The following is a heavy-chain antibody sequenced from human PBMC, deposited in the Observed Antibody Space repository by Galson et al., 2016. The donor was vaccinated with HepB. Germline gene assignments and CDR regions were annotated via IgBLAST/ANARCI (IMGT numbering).Heavy chain of an antibody. CDR1: GFTFSSYG. V-gene: IGHV3-30*03. D-gene: IGHD3-3*01. J-gene: IGHJ4*02. CDR2: ISYDGSST. CDR3: ATPYYDFWSGYNPFDY. Sequence: SLRLSCAASGFTFSSYGMHWVRQAPGKGLEWVAVISYDGSSTYYADSVKGRFTISRDNSKNTLYLQMNSLRAEDTAVYYCATPYYDFWSGYNPFDYWGQGTLVTVSS.